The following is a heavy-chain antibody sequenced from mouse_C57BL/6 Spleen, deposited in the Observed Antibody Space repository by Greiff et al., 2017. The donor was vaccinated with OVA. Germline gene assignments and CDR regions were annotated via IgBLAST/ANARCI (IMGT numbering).Heavy chain of an antibody. J-gene: IGHJ2*01. CDR2: ILPGSGST. D-gene: IGHD3-2*02. CDR1: GYTFTGYW. CDR3: VRGNSSGYDY. V-gene: IGHV1-9*01. Sequence: QVQLQQSGAELMKPGASVKLSCKATGYTFTGYWIEWVKQRPGHGLEWIGEILPGSGSTNYNDKFKGKATFTADTSSNTAYMQLSSLTTEDSAIYYCVRGNSSGYDYWGQGTTLTVSS.